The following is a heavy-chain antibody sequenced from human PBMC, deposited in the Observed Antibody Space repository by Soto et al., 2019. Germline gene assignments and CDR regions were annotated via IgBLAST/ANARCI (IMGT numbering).Heavy chain of an antibody. CDR1: GFTFNNYG. V-gene: IGHV3-33*01. D-gene: IGHD3-22*01. CDR2: IWYDGSHE. CDR3: ARDRXSYDSRAYQGVDWYFDL. J-gene: IGHJ2*01. Sequence: PGGSLRLSCPASGFTFNNYGMHWVRQAPGKGLEWVAVIWYDGSHESYADSVKGRFTISRDNSKNTLYLQMNSLRAEDTAVYYCARDRXSYDSRAYQGVDWYFDLWGRGTLVTVSS.